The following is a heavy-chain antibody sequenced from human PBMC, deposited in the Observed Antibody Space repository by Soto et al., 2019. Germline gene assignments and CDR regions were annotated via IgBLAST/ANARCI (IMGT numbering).Heavy chain of an antibody. CDR2: INAGNGNT. CDR3: ARGASLYWYFDL. CDR1: GYTFTSYA. J-gene: IGHJ2*01. V-gene: IGHV1-3*01. Sequence: QVQLVQSGAEVKKPGASVKVSCKASGYTFTSYAMHLVHQAPGQRLEWMGWINAGNGNTKYSQKFQGRVTITRDTSASTAYMELSSLRSEDTAVFYFARGASLYWYFDLWGRCPLVTVS.